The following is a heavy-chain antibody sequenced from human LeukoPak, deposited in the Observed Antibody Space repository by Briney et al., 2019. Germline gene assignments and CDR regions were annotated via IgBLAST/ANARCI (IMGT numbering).Heavy chain of an antibody. CDR2: IIPIFGTA. V-gene: IGHV1-69*13. Sequence: ASVKVSCKASGGTFSSYAISWVRQAPGQGLEWMGGIIPIFGTANYAQKFQGRVTITADESTSTAYMELSSLRSEDTAVYYCATVILGYSSSWSADYWGQGTLVTVSS. CDR1: GGTFSSYA. CDR3: ATVILGYSSSWSADY. D-gene: IGHD6-13*01. J-gene: IGHJ4*02.